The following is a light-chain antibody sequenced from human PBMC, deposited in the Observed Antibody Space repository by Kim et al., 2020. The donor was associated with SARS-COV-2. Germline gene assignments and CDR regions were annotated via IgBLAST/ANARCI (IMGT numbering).Light chain of an antibody. Sequence: VKHTCALGSGDSSYAIAWHQQQPEEGPRYLMKLNSDGSHRKRDGIPDRFSGSSSGAERYLTISSLQSEDEADYNCQTWGTGIHVVFGGGTQLTVL. J-gene: IGLJ2*01. CDR3: QTWGTGIHVV. V-gene: IGLV4-69*01. CDR2: LNSDGSH. CDR1: SGDSSYA.